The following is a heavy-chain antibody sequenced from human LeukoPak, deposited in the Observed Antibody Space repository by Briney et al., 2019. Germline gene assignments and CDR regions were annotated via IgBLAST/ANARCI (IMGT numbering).Heavy chain of an antibody. V-gene: IGHV1-46*01. CDR3: ARDNSVGDIAWWFDP. CDR1: GGTFSSYA. J-gene: IGHJ5*02. CDR2: INPSGSST. Sequence: ASVKVSCKASGGTFSSYAISWVRQAPGHGLEWMGLINPSGSSTLYAQKFQGRVTMTRDMSTTTDYMELSSLRSEDTAVYYCARDNSVGDIAWWFDPWGQGTLVTVSS. D-gene: IGHD3-16*02.